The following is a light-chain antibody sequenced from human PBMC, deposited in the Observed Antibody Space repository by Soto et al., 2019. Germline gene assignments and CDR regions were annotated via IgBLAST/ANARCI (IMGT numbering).Light chain of an antibody. J-gene: IGLJ1*01. V-gene: IGLV2-8*01. CDR2: EVT. Sequence: QSALTQPPSASGSPGQSVTISCTGTSSDVGGYNYVYWYQQHPGKAPKLMIYEVTKRPSGVPDRFSGSKSGNTASLTVSGLQAEYEADYYCSSYADSNSYVFGTGTKLTVL. CDR1: SSDVGGYNY. CDR3: SSYADSNSYV.